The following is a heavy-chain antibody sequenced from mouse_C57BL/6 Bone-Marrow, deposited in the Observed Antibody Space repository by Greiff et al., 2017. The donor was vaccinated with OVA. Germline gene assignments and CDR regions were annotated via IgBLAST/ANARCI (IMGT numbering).Heavy chain of an antibody. CDR2: IHPNSGST. CDR1: GYTFTSYW. CDR3: ARVAGTIFAY. J-gene: IGHJ3*01. Sequence: QVQLQQSGAELVKPGASVKLSCKASGYTFTSYWMHWVKQRPGQGLEWIGMIHPNSGSTNYNEKFKSKATLTVDKSSSTAYMQLSSLTSEDSAVYYCARVAGTIFAYRGQGTLVTVSA. D-gene: IGHD4-1*01. V-gene: IGHV1-64*01.